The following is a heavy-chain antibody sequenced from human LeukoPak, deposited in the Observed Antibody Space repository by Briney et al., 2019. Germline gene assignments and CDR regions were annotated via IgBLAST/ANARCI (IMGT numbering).Heavy chain of an antibody. J-gene: IGHJ6*02. CDR2: ISGSDAST. D-gene: IGHD1-7*01. V-gene: IGHV3-23*01. CDR1: GFTFRIYA. Sequence: PGSSLRLSCAASGFTFRIYAMSWVRQAPGKGLEWVSGISGSDASTFYADSVMGRFTISRDNSMNTLYLQMNNVRAEDAAIYFCARRGSEWNSYLYPMDVWGQGTTVTVSS. CDR3: ARRGSEWNSYLYPMDV.